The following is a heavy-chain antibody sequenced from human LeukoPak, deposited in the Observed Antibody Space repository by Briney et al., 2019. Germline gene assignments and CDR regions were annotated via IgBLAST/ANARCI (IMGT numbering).Heavy chain of an antibody. V-gene: IGHV3-74*01. Sequence: GGSLRLSCAASGFTFSSYWMHWVRQVSGKGLVWVSRINSGGSDSIYADSVKGRFTISRDNAQNTVYLQMNSLRAEDAAIYYCARGHSTGCFDYWGQGTLVTVSS. J-gene: IGHJ4*02. CDR1: GFTFSSYW. CDR2: INSGGSDS. D-gene: IGHD1-14*01. CDR3: ARGHSTGCFDY.